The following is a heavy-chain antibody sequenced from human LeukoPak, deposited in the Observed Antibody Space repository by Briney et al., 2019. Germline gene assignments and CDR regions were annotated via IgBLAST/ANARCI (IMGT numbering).Heavy chain of an antibody. V-gene: IGHV4-39*01. J-gene: IGHJ4*02. D-gene: IGHD2-15*01. Sequence: SETLSLTCTVAGGSISRSYYWGWIRQPPGKELEWIGIIYSSGTTYYNPSLKSRVTISVDASKNEFSLRLSSVTAADTAVYYCARPNQYCIGDSCYSGHYWGQGTLVTVSS. CDR2: IYSSGTT. CDR3: ARPNQYCIGDSCYSGHY. CDR1: GGSISRSYY.